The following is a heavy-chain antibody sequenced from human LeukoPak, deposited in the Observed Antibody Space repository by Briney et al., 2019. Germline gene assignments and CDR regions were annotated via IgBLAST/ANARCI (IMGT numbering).Heavy chain of an antibody. J-gene: IGHJ3*01. CDR1: GFTVSSNY. Sequence: PGGSLRLSCAASGFTVSSNYMSWVRQAPGKGLEWVSVIYSGGSTYYADSVKGRFTISRHNSKNTLYLQMNSLRAEDTAVYYCARGAPTYYYVSSGFVFDYWGQGTMVTVSS. V-gene: IGHV3-53*04. D-gene: IGHD3-22*01. CDR2: IYSGGST. CDR3: ARGAPTYYYVSSGFVFDY.